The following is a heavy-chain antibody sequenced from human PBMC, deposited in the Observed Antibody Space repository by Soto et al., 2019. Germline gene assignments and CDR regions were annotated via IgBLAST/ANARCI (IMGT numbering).Heavy chain of an antibody. Sequence: QVQLQESGPGLVKPSETLSLTCTVSGGSISSNYWSWIRQPPGKGLEWIGYIYYSGSTNYNPSPKSRVTMSVDRSKSQFSLKLSSVTAADTAVYYCARHRSYGDPRFDYWGQGSLVTVSS. CDR2: IYYSGST. J-gene: IGHJ4*02. CDR3: ARHRSYGDPRFDY. V-gene: IGHV4-59*08. D-gene: IGHD4-17*01. CDR1: GGSISSNY.